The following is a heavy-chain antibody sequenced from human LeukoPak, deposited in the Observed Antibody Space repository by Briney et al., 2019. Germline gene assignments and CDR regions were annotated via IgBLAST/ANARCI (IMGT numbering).Heavy chain of an antibody. Sequence: GASVKVSCKASGGTFSSYAISWVRQAPGQGLEWMGGIIPIFGTANYAQKFQGRVTITADESTSTAYMELSSLRSEDTAVYYCAREGEGSGSYYRDYNWFDPWGQGTLVTVSS. D-gene: IGHD3-10*01. CDR2: IIPIFGTA. CDR3: AREGEGSGSYYRDYNWFDP. J-gene: IGHJ5*02. CDR1: GGTFSSYA. V-gene: IGHV1-69*13.